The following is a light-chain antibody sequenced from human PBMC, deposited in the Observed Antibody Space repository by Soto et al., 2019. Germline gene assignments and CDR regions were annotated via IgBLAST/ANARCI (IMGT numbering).Light chain of an antibody. V-gene: IGLV1-51*01. J-gene: IGLJ1*01. CDR1: SSNIGGNS. Sequence: QSVLTQPRSVSAAPGQKVTISCSRSSSNIGGNSVSWYQQLPGTAPKLLLYDDNKRPSGIPDRFSGSKSGTSATLGITGFQTGDEADYYCGSWDSSVSAYVFGTGTKVTVL. CDR2: DDN. CDR3: GSWDSSVSAYV.